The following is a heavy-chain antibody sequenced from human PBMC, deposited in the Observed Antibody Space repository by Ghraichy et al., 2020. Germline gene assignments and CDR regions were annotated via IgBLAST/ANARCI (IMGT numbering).Heavy chain of an antibody. Sequence: LETLSLTCTVSGGSITGYHWSWIRQPPGMRLEWIGYMYHSGASNYNPSLKSRVTMSVDTSKNQFSLKLNSVTAADTAVYYCARERDSFNNFDYWGQGALVTVSS. J-gene: IGHJ4*02. V-gene: IGHV4-59*01. D-gene: IGHD2-21*01. CDR3: ARERDSFNNFDY. CDR1: GGSITGYH. CDR2: MYHSGAS.